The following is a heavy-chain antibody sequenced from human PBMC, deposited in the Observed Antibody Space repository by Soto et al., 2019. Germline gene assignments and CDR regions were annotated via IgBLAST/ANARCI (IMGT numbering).Heavy chain of an antibody. CDR2: IIPNFGIT. CDR1: GGTFSGYA. J-gene: IGHJ1*01. V-gene: IGHV1-69*01. D-gene: IGHD1-1*01. Sequence: QAQLMQSGAEVKEPGTSVKVSCKASGGTFSGYAISWVRQAPGQGLEWLGGIIPNFGITNYAQKFENRLTIAADESSATVYMDLRSRTSEASAIYYCAREPRSITGTTSSEDFQHWGQGTLVSVS. CDR3: AREPRSITGTTSSEDFQH.